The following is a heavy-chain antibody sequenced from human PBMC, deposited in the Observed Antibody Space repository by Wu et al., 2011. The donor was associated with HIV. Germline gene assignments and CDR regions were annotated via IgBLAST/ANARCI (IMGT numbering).Heavy chain of an antibody. V-gene: IGHV1-46*02. CDR2: VNPSGGGT. Sequence: QVQLVQSGAEVRSLGPSVNVSCKASGYTFNTYYIHWVRQAPGEGLEWMGTVNPSGGGTTYAQSFQGRVTMTTDTSTSTAYMDLRSLTSDDTAVYYCARDLGGADFDYWGPGNPGHRLL. J-gene: IGHJ4*02. CDR3: ARDLGGADFDY. D-gene: IGHD1-26*01. CDR1: GYTFNTYY.